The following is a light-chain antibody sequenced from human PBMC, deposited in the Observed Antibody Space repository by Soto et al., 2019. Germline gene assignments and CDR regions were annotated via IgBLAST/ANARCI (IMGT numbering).Light chain of an antibody. CDR1: SSDVGGNDY. CDR2: EVN. Sequence: QSVLTQPASVSGSPGQSVTISCTGASSDVGGNDYVSWYQQHPGKAPKLILYEVNNRPSGVSNHFSGSKSGNTASLIISGLQADDAADYYCSSYSTTSTLVFGSGTKVTVL. V-gene: IGLV2-14*01. CDR3: SSYSTTSTLV. J-gene: IGLJ1*01.